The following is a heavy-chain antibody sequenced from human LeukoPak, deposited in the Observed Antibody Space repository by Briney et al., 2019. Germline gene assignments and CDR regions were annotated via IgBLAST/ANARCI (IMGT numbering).Heavy chain of an antibody. CDR3: ARENPVYDIPHDY. CDR1: GFTFSSYS. V-gene: IGHV3-21*01. Sequence: KPGGSLRLSCAASGFTFSSYSMNWVRQAPGKGLEWVSSISSSSSYIYYADSVKGRFTISRDNAKNSLYLQMNSLSAEDTAVYYCARENPVYDIPHDYWGQGTLVTVSS. J-gene: IGHJ4*02. CDR2: ISSSSSYI. D-gene: IGHD3-9*01.